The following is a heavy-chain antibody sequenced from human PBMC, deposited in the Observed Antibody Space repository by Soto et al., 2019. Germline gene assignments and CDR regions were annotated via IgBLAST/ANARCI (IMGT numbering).Heavy chain of an antibody. D-gene: IGHD1-26*01. CDR1: GFTFSSYS. J-gene: IGHJ4*02. CDR2: ISSSSSYI. Sequence: EVQLVESGGGLVKPGGSLRLSCAASGFTFSSYSMNWVRQAPGKGLEWVSSISSSSSYIYYADSVKGRFTISRDNAKNSLYLQMNGLRAEETAVDYCARDRRSIVGGHDYWGQGTLVTVSS. V-gene: IGHV3-21*01. CDR3: ARDRRSIVGGHDY.